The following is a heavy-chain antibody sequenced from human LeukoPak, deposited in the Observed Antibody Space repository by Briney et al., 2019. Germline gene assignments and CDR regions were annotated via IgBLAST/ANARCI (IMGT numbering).Heavy chain of an antibody. J-gene: IGHJ4*02. V-gene: IGHV4-61*09. D-gene: IGHD3-10*01. CDR2: IYTSGSS. CDR1: GGSISSGSYD. Sequence: PSETLSLTCTVSGGSISSGSYDWYWIRQLAGKGLEWIGHIYTSGSSNYSPSLKSRVTISVDTSKNQFSLKLTSVTAADTAVYYCTKGRGIWGQGTLVTVSS. CDR3: TKGRGI.